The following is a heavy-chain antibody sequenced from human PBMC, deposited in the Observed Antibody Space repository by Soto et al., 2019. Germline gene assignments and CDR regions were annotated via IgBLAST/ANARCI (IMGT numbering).Heavy chain of an antibody. CDR3: ARGAPVLTGEKDAFDI. J-gene: IGHJ3*02. CDR1: GFTFSSYG. Sequence: GGSLRLSCAASGFTFSSYGMHWVRQAPGKGLEWVAVIWYDGSNKYYADSVKGRFTISRDNSKNTLYLQMNSLRAEDTAVYYCARGAPVLTGEKDAFDIWGQGTMVTVSS. D-gene: IGHD7-27*01. CDR2: IWYDGSNK. V-gene: IGHV3-33*01.